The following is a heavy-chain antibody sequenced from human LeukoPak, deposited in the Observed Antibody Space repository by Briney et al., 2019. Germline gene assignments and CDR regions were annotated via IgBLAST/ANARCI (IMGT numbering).Heavy chain of an antibody. Sequence: GGSLRLSCAASGFTFSSYGMSWVRQAPGKGLEWVSAISGSGGSTYYADSVKGRFTISRDNSRNTLYLQMNTLRAEDTAVYFCAKSPVSSCRGSFCYPFDYWGQGNLVTVSS. V-gene: IGHV3-23*01. D-gene: IGHD2-15*01. CDR3: AKSPVSSCRGSFCYPFDY. J-gene: IGHJ4*02. CDR2: ISGSGGST. CDR1: GFTFSSYG.